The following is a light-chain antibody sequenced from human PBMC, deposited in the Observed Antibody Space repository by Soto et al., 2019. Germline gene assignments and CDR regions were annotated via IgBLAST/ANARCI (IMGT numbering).Light chain of an antibody. Sequence: DIQMTQSPSTRAASVGDRVIITCRASQSITNWLAWYQQKPGKAPKLLIYRTSTLESGVPSRFSGSGSGTQFTLTISSLQPDDFATYYCQQSHTFGGGTRVEIK. CDR2: RTS. CDR1: QSITNW. J-gene: IGKJ4*01. V-gene: IGKV1-5*03. CDR3: QQSHT.